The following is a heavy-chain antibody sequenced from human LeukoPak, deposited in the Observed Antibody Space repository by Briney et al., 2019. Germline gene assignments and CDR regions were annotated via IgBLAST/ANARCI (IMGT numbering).Heavy chain of an antibody. CDR3: ARENDMGYCSGGRCYKGYNAMDV. V-gene: IGHV3-53*01. CDR1: GFTVSSNY. D-gene: IGHD2-15*01. CDR2: IFSGGST. J-gene: IGHJ6*02. Sequence: HAGGSLRLSCAASGFTVSSNYMSWVRQAPGKGLEWVSVIFSGGSTYYADSVKGRFTISRDNSKNTLYLQMNSLRAEDTAVYYCARENDMGYCSGGRCYKGYNAMDVWGQGTTVTVSS.